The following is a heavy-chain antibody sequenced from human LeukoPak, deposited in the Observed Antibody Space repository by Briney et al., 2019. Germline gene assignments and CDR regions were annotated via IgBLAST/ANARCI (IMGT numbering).Heavy chain of an antibody. V-gene: IGHV3-30*04. CDR1: GFTFSSYA. J-gene: IGHJ4*02. D-gene: IGHD3-22*01. CDR3: ARDRLYYYDSSGYYSRYFDY. CDR2: ISYDGSNK. Sequence: PGGSLRLSCAASGFTFSSYAMHWVRQAPGKGLEWVAVISYDGSNKYYADSVKGRFTISRDNSKNTLYLQMNSLRAEDTAVYYCARDRLYYYDSSGYYSRYFDYWGQGTLVTVSS.